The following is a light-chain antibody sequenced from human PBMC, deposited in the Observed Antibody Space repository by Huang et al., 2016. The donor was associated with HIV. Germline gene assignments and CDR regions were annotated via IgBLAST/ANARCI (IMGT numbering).Light chain of an antibody. Sequence: DIQMTQSPSSLSASVGDRVTITCRASQSISSYLNWYQQKPGKAPKLLIYAASSLQSGVPSRCSGSGSGTDFTLTISSLQPEDFETYYCQQGFSPQTFGQGTKVDIK. CDR2: AAS. CDR3: QQGFSPQT. J-gene: IGKJ1*01. V-gene: IGKV1-39*01. CDR1: QSISSY.